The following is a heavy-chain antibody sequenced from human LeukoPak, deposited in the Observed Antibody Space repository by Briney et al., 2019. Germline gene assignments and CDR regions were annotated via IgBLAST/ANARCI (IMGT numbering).Heavy chain of an antibody. CDR2: ISSSSYI. CDR3: ARAGAMVRGVIGDAFDI. Sequence: PGGSLRLSCAASGFTFSSYSMNWVRQAPGKGLEWVSSISSSSYIYYADSVKGRFTISRDNAKNSLYLQMNSLRAEDTAVYYCARAGAMVRGVIGDAFDIWGQGTMVTVSS. J-gene: IGHJ3*02. CDR1: GFTFSSYS. D-gene: IGHD3-10*01. V-gene: IGHV3-21*01.